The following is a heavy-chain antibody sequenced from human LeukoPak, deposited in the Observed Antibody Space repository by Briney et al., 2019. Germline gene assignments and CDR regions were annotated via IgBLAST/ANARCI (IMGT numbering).Heavy chain of an antibody. V-gene: IGHV3-23*01. CDR1: GFIFSNFD. CDR3: ARDHYDSSGYPLPNWFDP. CDR2: ISNRGDRS. J-gene: IGHJ5*02. Sequence: PGGSLRLSCAASGFIFSNFDMNWVRQAPGKGLEWVSGISNRGDRSYYADSVKGRFTISRDNSKNTLYLQMNSLRVEDTAVYYCARDHYDSSGYPLPNWFDPWGQGTLVTVFS. D-gene: IGHD3-22*01.